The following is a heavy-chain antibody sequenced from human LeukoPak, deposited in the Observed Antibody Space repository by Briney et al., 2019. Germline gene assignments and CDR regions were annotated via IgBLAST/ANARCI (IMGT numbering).Heavy chain of an antibody. V-gene: IGHV1-18*01. CDR2: ISAYNGNT. D-gene: IGHD6-13*01. J-gene: IGHJ4*02. CDR3: ATSVGIAAAGRNHPFDY. Sequence: ASVKVSCKASGYTFTSYGISWVRQAPGQGLEWMGWISAYNGNTNYAQKLQGRVTMTTDTSTSTAYMELRSLRSEDTAVYYCATSVGIAAAGRNHPFDYWGQGTLVTVSS. CDR1: GYTFTSYG.